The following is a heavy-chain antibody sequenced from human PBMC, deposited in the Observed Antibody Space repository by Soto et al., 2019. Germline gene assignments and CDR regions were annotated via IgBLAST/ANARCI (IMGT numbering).Heavy chain of an antibody. CDR3: AKWRVPAQLYDAFDI. J-gene: IGHJ3*02. Sequence: GGSLRLSCAPSGFTFSNYAMGWVRQAPGKGLEWVSAITAGGGSTYYADSVRGRFTISRDNSQNTMYLIMNSLRAEDTAMYYCAKWRVPAQLYDAFDIWGQGTMVTVSS. D-gene: IGHD6-19*01. CDR2: ITAGGGST. CDR1: GFTFSNYA. V-gene: IGHV3-23*01.